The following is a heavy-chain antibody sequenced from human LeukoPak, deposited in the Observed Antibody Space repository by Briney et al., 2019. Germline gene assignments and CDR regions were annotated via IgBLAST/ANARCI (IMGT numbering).Heavy chain of an antibody. CDR1: GFTFNTYS. CDR2: LGRSSDTI. Sequence: GGSLRLSCAVSGFTFNTYSMNWVRQAPGKGLEWISYLGRSSDTISYADSVKGRFTISSDNAKNSLFLQMNSLRDEDTAVYYCATEWFGEFQADYWGQGTLVTVSS. D-gene: IGHD3-10*01. V-gene: IGHV3-48*02. J-gene: IGHJ4*02. CDR3: ATEWFGEFQADY.